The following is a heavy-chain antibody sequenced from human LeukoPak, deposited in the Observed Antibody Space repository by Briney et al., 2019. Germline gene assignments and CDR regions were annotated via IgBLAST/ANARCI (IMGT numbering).Heavy chain of an antibody. CDR2: IIPIFGTA. V-gene: IGHV1-69*13. D-gene: IGHD3-9*01. CDR3: ARGIRYFDWSSPDY. J-gene: IGHJ4*02. Sequence: ASVKVSCKASGRTFSSYAISWVRQAPGQGLEWMGGIIPIFGTANYAQKFQGRVTITADESTSTAYMELSSLRSEDTAVYYCARGIRYFDWSSPDYWGQGTLVTVSS. CDR1: GRTFSSYA.